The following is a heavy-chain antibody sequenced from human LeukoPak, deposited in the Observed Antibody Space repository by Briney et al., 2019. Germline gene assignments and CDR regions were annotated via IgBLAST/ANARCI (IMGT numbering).Heavy chain of an antibody. J-gene: IGHJ4*02. CDR3: AKALEQETVIALDS. Sequence: GGSLRLSCAASGFTFRIYAMSCVRQAPGKGLEWVSAISGSGGSTYYADSVKGRFTISRDNSKNTLYLQMNSLRAEDTSIYFCAKALEQETVIALDSWGQGTLVTVSS. D-gene: IGHD6-13*01. V-gene: IGHV3-23*01. CDR2: ISGSGGST. CDR1: GFTFRIYA.